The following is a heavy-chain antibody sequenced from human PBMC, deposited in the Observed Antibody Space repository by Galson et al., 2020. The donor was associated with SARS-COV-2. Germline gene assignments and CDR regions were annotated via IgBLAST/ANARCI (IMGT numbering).Heavy chain of an antibody. V-gene: IGHV1-18*04. D-gene: IGHD1-1*01. CDR3: ARDAKYTTGERGDD. J-gene: IGHJ4*02. CDR2: ITPYNGNT. CDR1: GYTFSHYA. Sequence: ASVKVSCKASGYTFSHYAIAWVRQAPGQGLEWMGWITPYNGNTRYAQNLQGRLTMTTDTSTDTAYMELTSLRSDDTAVYYCARDAKYTTGERGDDWGQGTLVTVSS.